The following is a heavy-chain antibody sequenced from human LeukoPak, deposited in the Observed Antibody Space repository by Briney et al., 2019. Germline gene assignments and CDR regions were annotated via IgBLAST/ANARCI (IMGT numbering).Heavy chain of an antibody. Sequence: GGSLRLSCTASGIIVSSNYMSWVRQAPGQGLEWVSAIYSGGSTEYADSVKGRFTISRDNSKNTLNLQMNSLRAGDTAVYYCARAGGNAPMLLDYWGQGTLVTVSS. J-gene: IGHJ4*02. CDR1: GIIVSSNY. CDR2: IYSGGST. CDR3: ARAGGNAPMLLDY. V-gene: IGHV3-66*02. D-gene: IGHD4-23*01.